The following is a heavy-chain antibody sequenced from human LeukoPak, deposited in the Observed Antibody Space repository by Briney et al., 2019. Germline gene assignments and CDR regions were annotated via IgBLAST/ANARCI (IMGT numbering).Heavy chain of an antibody. V-gene: IGHV4-34*01. J-gene: IGHJ3*02. CDR3: AREGRNDDAFDI. D-gene: IGHD1-1*01. Sequence: SETLSLTCAVYGGSFSGYYWSWIRQPPGKGLEWIGEINHSGSTNYNPSLKSRVTISVDTSKNQFSLKLNSVTAADTAVYYCAREGRNDDAFDIWGQGTMVTVSS. CDR1: GGSFSGYY. CDR2: INHSGST.